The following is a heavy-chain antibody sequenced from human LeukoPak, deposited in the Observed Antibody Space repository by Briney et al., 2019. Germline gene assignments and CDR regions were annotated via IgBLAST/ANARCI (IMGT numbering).Heavy chain of an antibody. CDR2: IWYDGSNK. CDR1: GFTFSSYG. Sequence: GGSLRLSCAASGFTFSSYGMHWVRQAPGKGLEWVAVIWYDGSNKYYADSVKGRFTISRDNSKNTLYLQMNSLRAEDTAVYYCARDRGDYGESYGMDVWGQGTTVTVSS. CDR3: ARDRGDYGESYGMDV. J-gene: IGHJ6*02. D-gene: IGHD4-17*01. V-gene: IGHV3-33*01.